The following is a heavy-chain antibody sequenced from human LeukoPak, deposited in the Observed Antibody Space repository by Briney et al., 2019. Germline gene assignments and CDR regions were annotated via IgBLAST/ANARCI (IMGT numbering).Heavy chain of an antibody. CDR2: ISRNGGST. J-gene: IGHJ6*02. CDR1: GFTFRSYA. V-gene: IGHV3-23*01. CDR3: AAAYFGVDQYYYGMDV. Sequence: PGGSLRLSCVASGFTFRSYAMNWVRQAPGKGLEWVSAISRNGGSTYSADSVKGRFTISRDTSKNTLYLQVNSLRAEDTAVYYCAAAYFGVDQYYYGMDVWGQGTTVTVSS. D-gene: IGHD3-3*01.